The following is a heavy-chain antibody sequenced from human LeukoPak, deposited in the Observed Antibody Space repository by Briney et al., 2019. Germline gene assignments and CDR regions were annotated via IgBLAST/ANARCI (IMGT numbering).Heavy chain of an antibody. Sequence: ASVKVSCRASGYTFTSYDINWVRQATGQGLEWMGWMNPNSGNTGYAQKFQGRVTMTRNTSITTTYMELSSLRSEDTAVYCCARGVHPTVTTPSRRMDVWGQGTTVTVSS. D-gene: IGHD4-17*01. CDR1: GYTFTSYD. V-gene: IGHV1-8*01. CDR3: ARGVHPTVTTPSRRMDV. J-gene: IGHJ6*02. CDR2: MNPNSGNT.